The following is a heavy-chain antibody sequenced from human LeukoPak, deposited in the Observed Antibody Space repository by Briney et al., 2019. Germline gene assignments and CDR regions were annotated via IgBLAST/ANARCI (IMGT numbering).Heavy chain of an antibody. CDR3: AHGAMYQLDY. J-gene: IGHJ4*02. V-gene: IGHV3-21*04. D-gene: IGHD2-2*01. CDR2: ISSSSRYI. Sequence: GGTLRLSCAASGFTFCGYSMNWVRQAPGKGLEWVSSISSSSRYIHYADSGKGRFTISRANAKNSLYLQMNSVRAEDTDVYYCAHGAMYQLDYWGQGTLVTVSS. CDR1: GFTFCGYS.